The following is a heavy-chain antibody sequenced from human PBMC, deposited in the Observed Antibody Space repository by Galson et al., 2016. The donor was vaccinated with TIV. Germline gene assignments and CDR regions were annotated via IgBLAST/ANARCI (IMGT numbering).Heavy chain of an antibody. D-gene: IGHD4-23*01. CDR2: INPTGGGT. CDR3: ARGGNNQFHYFFDY. CDR1: GDIFSYHY. V-gene: IGHV1-46*01. Sequence: SVKVSCKASGDIFSYHYINWVRQAPGQGLEWMGLINPTGGGTTYAQNLQGRVTMTRDTSTSTIYMELSSLRSEDTAVYYCARGGNNQFHYFFDYWGQGTLVTVSS. J-gene: IGHJ4*02.